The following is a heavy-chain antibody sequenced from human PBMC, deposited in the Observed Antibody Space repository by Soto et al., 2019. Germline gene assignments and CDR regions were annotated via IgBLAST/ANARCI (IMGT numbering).Heavy chain of an antibody. CDR3: ATRLRGAYYGMDV. CDR2: INPSGGST. J-gene: IGHJ6*02. D-gene: IGHD3-16*01. Sequence: EASVKVSCKASGYTFTSYYMHWVRQAPGQGLEWMGIINPSGGSTSYAQKFQGRVTMTRDTSTSTVYMELSSLRSEDTAVYYCATRLRGAYYGMDVWGQGTTVTVSS. CDR1: GYTFTSYY. V-gene: IGHV1-46*01.